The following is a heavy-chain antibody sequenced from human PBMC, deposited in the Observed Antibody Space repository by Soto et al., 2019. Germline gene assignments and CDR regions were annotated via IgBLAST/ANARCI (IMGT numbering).Heavy chain of an antibody. J-gene: IGHJ5*02. CDR3: ATAGTGHYYDSSGPGSLLWFDP. D-gene: IGHD3-22*01. V-gene: IGHV4-31*03. CDR2: IYYSGST. Sequence: SETLSLTCTVSGGSISSGGYYWSWIRQHPGKGLEWIGYIYYSGSTYYNPSLKSRVTISVDTSKNQFSLKLSSVTAADTAVYYCATAGTGHYYDSSGPGSLLWFDPWGQGTLVTVSS. CDR1: GGSISSGGYY.